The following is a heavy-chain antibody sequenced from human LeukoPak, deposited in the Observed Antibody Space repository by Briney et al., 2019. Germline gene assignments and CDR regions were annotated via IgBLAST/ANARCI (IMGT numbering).Heavy chain of an antibody. CDR3: AREAVAGYFDY. CDR2: IYSGGST. Sequence: PGGSLRLSCAASGFTVSSNYTSWVRQAPGKGLKWVSVIYSGGSTYYADSVKGRFTISRDNSKNTLYLQMNSLRAEDTAVYYCAREAVAGYFDYWGQGTLVTVSS. J-gene: IGHJ4*02. D-gene: IGHD6-19*01. CDR1: GFTVSSNY. V-gene: IGHV3-53*01.